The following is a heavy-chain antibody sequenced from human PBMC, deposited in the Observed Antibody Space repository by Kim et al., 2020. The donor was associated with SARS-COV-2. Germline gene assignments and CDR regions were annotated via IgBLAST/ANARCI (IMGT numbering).Heavy chain of an antibody. Sequence: GRFTISRDNSKNTLYLQMNSLRAEDTAVYYCAKDLLGERFGELFPYYFDYWGQGTLVTVSS. V-gene: IGHV3-23*01. D-gene: IGHD3-10*01. CDR3: AKDLLGERFGELFPYYFDY. J-gene: IGHJ4*02.